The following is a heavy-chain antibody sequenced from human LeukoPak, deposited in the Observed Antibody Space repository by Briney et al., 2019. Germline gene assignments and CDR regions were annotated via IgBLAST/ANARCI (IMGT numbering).Heavy chain of an antibody. CDR2: IYHSGST. D-gene: IGHD5-18*01. CDR3: ARTTEGGYTYGYFYYYYMDV. J-gene: IGHJ6*03. CDR1: GGSMSSYY. V-gene: IGHV4-59*01. Sequence: PSETLSLTCSVYGGSMSSYYWSWIRQSPGKGLEWMGYIYHSGSTDYNSSLKSRVTISVDTSKNQFSLKLSSVTAADTAVYYCARTTEGGYTYGYFYYYYMDVWGKGTTVTISS.